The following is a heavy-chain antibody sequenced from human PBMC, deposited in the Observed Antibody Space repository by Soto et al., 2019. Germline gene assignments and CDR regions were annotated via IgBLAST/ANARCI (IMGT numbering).Heavy chain of an antibody. Sequence: QVLLQESGPGLVKPSQTLSLTCTVSGGSINSGDYYWNWIRQHPGKGLEWIGYIYYIESTNYNPSLKSRVTISVDTSKNQFSLKLSSVTAADTAVYYCARDPGGDYGDFDYWGQGTLVTVSS. CDR2: IYYIEST. D-gene: IGHD4-17*01. CDR1: GGSINSGDYY. J-gene: IGHJ4*02. V-gene: IGHV4-31*03. CDR3: ARDPGGDYGDFDY.